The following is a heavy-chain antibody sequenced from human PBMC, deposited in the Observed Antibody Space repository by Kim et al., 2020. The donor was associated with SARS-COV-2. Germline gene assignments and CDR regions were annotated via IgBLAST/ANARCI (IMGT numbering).Heavy chain of an antibody. Sequence: SETLSLTCTVSGASISSYFWSWIRQPPGRGLEWIGYISNGGNTNYNPSLKSRVTISRDTSKNQFSLDLRSVTAADTAVYYCATIFGVIVSDSFDIWDQVT. D-gene: IGHD3-3*01. CDR1: GASISSYF. CDR2: ISNGGNT. V-gene: IGHV4-59*08. J-gene: IGHJ3*02. CDR3: ATIFGVIVSDSFDI.